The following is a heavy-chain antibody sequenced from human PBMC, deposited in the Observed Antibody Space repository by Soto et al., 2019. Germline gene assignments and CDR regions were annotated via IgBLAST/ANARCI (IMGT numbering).Heavy chain of an antibody. CDR2: ISGSGVST. J-gene: IGHJ4*02. V-gene: IGHV3-23*01. CDR1: GFTFSSYA. CDR3: AKDLFLVSIYCSGGSCYSGPFDY. Sequence: PGGSLRLSCAASGFTFSSYAMSWVRQAPGKGLEWVSAISGSGVSTYYADSVKGRFTISRDNSKSTLYLQMNSLRAEDTAVYYCAKDLFLVSIYCSGGSCYSGPFDYWGQGTLVTVSS. D-gene: IGHD2-15*01.